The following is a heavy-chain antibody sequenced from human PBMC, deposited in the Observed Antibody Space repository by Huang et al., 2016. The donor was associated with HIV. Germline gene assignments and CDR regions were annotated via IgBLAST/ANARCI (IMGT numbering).Heavy chain of an antibody. CDR1: GGSFKISG. CDR3: ASGASYEIWTPYYSGWHYSMDV. J-gene: IGHJ6*03. D-gene: IGHD3-9*01. V-gene: IGHV1-69*13. CDR2: IPPMLWRA. Sequence: QVHLVQSGAEVKKPGSSVRVSCTASGGSFKISGISWVRQAPGQGLEWLGGIPPMLWRANYEQKMSDRVTSTARESTPTVYMDLTSLRPEDTAVYYCASGASYEIWTPYYSGWHYSMDVWGEGTTVTVSS.